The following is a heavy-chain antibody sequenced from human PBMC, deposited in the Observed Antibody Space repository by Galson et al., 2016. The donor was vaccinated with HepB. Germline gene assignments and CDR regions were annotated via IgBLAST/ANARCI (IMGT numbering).Heavy chain of an antibody. CDR2: ISGDNVDT. V-gene: IGHV1-18*01. J-gene: IGHJ4*02. Sequence: SVKVSCKASGYTFPNHGINWVRQAPGQGLEWMGWISGDNVDTNYAENIQTRVTMTTDTSTSTAYMELRNLRSDDTAVYYCARDSCSGGVCYSDYWGQGTLVTVSS. CDR1: GYTFPNHG. CDR3: ARDSCSGGVCYSDY. D-gene: IGHD2-8*02.